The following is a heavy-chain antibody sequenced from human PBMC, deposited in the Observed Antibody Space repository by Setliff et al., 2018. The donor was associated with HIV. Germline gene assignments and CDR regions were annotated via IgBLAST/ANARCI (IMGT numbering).Heavy chain of an antibody. J-gene: IGHJ6*03. D-gene: IGHD2-2*01. CDR2: INHSGST. V-gene: IGHV4-34*01. CDR1: GGSFSGCY. CDR3: ARHRDPPGTSWIFYYYYMDL. Sequence: SETLSLTCDVYGGSFSGCYWSWIRQPPGKGLEWIGKINHSGSTNYNSSLESRVDISVDTSKNQISLKVDSVTAADTGVYYCARHRDPPGTSWIFYYYYMDLWGGGTTVTVSS.